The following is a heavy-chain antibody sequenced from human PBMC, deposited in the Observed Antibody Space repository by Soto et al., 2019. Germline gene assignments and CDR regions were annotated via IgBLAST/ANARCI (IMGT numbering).Heavy chain of an antibody. CDR1: GGSFSGYY. J-gene: IGHJ3*02. CDR3: ESYDYVWGSSLDAFDI. Sequence: QVQLQQWGAGLLKPSETLSLTCAVYGGSFSGYYWSWIRQPPGKGLEWIGEINHSGSTNYNPSLKSRVAISVNTSKNQFSLKLSSVTAADTAVYYCESYDYVWGSSLDAFDIWGQGTMVTVSS. D-gene: IGHD3-16*01. V-gene: IGHV4-34*01. CDR2: INHSGST.